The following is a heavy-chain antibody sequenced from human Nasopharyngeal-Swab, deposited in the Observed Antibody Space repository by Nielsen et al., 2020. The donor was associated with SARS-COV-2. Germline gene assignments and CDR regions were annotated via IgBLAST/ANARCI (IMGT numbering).Heavy chain of an antibody. J-gene: IGHJ3*02. D-gene: IGHD6-13*01. CDR1: GFTFSSYG. Sequence: GGSLRLSCAASGFTFSSYGMNWVRQAPGKGLEWVSSISSSSSYIYYADSVKGRFTISRDNAKNSLYLQMNSLRAEDTAVYYCARDLGWVAAAGTWIYTYAFDIWGQGTMVTVSS. V-gene: IGHV3-21*01. CDR3: ARDLGWVAAAGTWIYTYAFDI. CDR2: ISSSSSYI.